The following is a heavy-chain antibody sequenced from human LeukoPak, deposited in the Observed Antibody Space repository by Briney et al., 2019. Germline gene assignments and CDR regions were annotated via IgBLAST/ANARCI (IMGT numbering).Heavy chain of an antibody. J-gene: IGHJ4*02. Sequence: GGSVRLSCAASGFTFSSYAMHWVRQAPGEGLVYVSAFSSNGGSTYYANSVKGRFTISRDNTKNTLYRQMSSMRAEERTVYYCARQDRIVVVPAGLENWGQGTLVTVSS. V-gene: IGHV3-64*01. CDR1: GFTFSSYA. D-gene: IGHD2-2*01. CDR3: ARQDRIVVVPAGLEN. CDR2: FSSNGGST.